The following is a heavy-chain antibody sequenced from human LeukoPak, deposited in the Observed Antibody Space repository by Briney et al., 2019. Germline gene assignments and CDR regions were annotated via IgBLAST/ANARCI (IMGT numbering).Heavy chain of an antibody. CDR3: VSFYETY. D-gene: IGHD2/OR15-2a*01. J-gene: IGHJ4*02. CDR1: GHSW. Sequence: RGSLRLSCAAAGHSWMHWVRQAPGKGLEWVSHMKSDGSWTSYADSVKGRFHISKDNDNNTVYLQMNSLRAEDTAVYYCVSFYETYWGRRTLVTVSS. V-gene: IGHV3-74*01. CDR2: MKSDGSWT.